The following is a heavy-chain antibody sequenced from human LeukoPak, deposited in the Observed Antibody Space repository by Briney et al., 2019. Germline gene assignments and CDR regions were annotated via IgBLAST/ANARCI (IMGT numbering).Heavy chain of an antibody. Sequence: GGSLRLPCAASGFTFSSFWMRGVRHAPGKGLECVANIKQDGSEKYYVDSVKGRFTISRDNAKNSLYLQMNSLRAEVTAVYYCARVVHFDYWGQGTLVTVSS. J-gene: IGHJ4*02. CDR3: ARVVHFDY. V-gene: IGHV3-7*01. CDR2: IKQDGSEK. CDR1: GFTFSSFW.